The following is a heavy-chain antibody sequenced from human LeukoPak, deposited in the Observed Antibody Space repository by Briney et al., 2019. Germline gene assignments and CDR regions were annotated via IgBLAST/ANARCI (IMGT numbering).Heavy chain of an antibody. Sequence: GASVKVSCKASGGTFSSYAISWARQAPGQGLEWMGGIIPIFGTANYAQKFQGRVTITADESTSTAYMELSSLRSEDTAVYYCARDGERTVTFDYWGQGTLVTVSS. V-gene: IGHV1-69*13. CDR3: ARDGERTVTFDY. D-gene: IGHD4-11*01. CDR1: GGTFSSYA. CDR2: IIPIFGTA. J-gene: IGHJ4*02.